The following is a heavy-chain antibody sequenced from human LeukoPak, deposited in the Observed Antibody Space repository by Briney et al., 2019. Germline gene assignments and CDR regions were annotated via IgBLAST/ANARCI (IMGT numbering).Heavy chain of an antibody. CDR1: GFTFSSYA. V-gene: IGHV3-30-3*01. CDR3: ARAYYGSGSNYYYGLDV. CDR2: ISYDGSNK. Sequence: GGSLRLSCAASGFTFSSYAMHWVRQAPGKGLEWVAVISYDGSNKYYADSVKGRFTISRDNSKNTLSLQMNSLRVDDTAVYYCARAYYGSGSNYYYGLDVWGQGTTVTASS. D-gene: IGHD3-10*01. J-gene: IGHJ6*02.